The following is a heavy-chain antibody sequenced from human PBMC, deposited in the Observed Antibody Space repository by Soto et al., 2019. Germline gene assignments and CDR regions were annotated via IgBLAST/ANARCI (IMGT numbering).Heavy chain of an antibody. Sequence: PGGSLRLSCAASGFTFSNYAMSWVRQAPGKGLEWVSAISGSGGSTYYADSVKGRFTVSRDNSENTLYLQMNSLRAEDTAIYFCAKGGAYYAVDYWGQGILVTVSS. J-gene: IGHJ4*02. D-gene: IGHD1-26*01. CDR3: AKGGAYYAVDY. CDR1: GFTFSNYA. CDR2: ISGSGGST. V-gene: IGHV3-23*01.